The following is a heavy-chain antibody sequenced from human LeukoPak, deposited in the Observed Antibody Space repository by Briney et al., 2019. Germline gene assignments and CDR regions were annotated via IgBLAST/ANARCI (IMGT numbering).Heavy chain of an antibody. V-gene: IGHV4-34*01. CDR3: ARVVSYSGSYYYYYYMDV. CDR2: INHSGST. J-gene: IGHJ6*03. Sequence: KTSETLSLTCTVSGGSISSYYWSWIRQPPGKGLEWIGEINHSGSTNYNPSLKSRVTISVDTSKNQFSLKLSSVTAADTAVYYCARVVSYSGSYYYYYYMDVWGKGTTVTVSS. CDR1: GGSISSYY. D-gene: IGHD1-26*01.